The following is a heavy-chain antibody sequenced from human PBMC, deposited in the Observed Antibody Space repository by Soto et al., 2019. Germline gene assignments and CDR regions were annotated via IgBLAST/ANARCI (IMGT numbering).Heavy chain of an antibody. CDR1: GGSFSSNP. Sequence: QVQLVQSGSEVKKPGSSVKVSCKASGGSFSSNPISWVRQAPGQGLEWMAGIIPIFATVHYAQKFQGRVTITADELTSTAYMELARLRSEATAGYFWGRGGRGYSSDPRYYFDYWGQGTLVTVSS. CDR3: GRGGRGYSSDPRYYFDY. CDR2: IIPIFATV. V-gene: IGHV1-69*01. J-gene: IGHJ4*02. D-gene: IGHD5-18*01.